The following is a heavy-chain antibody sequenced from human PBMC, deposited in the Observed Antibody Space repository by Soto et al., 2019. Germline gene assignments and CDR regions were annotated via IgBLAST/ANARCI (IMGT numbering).Heavy chain of an antibody. J-gene: IGHJ4*02. CDR1: GGTFSSYA. V-gene: IGHV1-69*06. CDR3: ARADPSGSYGIY. D-gene: IGHD1-26*01. Sequence: ASVKVSCKASGGTFSSYAISWVRQAPGQGLEWMGGIIPIFGTANYAQKFQGRVTITADKSTSTAYMELSSLRSEDTAVYYCARADPSGSYGIYWGQGTLVTVSS. CDR2: IIPIFGTA.